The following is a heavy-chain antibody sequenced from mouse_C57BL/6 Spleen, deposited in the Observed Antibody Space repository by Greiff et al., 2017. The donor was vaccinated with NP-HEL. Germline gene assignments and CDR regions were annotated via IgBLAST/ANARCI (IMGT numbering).Heavy chain of an antibody. Sequence: QVQLQQSGAELVKPGASVKISCKASGYAFSSYWMNWVKQRPGKGLEWIGQIYPGDGDTNYNGKFKGKATLTADKSSSTAYMQLSSLTSEDSAVYFCARSLSTMVTTRFAYWGQGTLVTVSA. V-gene: IGHV1-80*01. J-gene: IGHJ3*01. D-gene: IGHD2-2*01. CDR3: ARSLSTMVTTRFAY. CDR2: IYPGDGDT. CDR1: GYAFSSYW.